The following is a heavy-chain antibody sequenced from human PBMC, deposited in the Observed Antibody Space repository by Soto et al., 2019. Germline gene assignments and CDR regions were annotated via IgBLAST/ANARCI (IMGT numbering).Heavy chain of an antibody. Sequence: PGGSLRLSCAASGFTFSDYYMSWIRQAPGKGLEWVSYISSSGSTIYYADSVKGRFTISRDNAKNSLYLQMNSLRAEDTAVYYCARESLYYYGSGSEPYYYYYYGMDVWGQGTTVTVSS. CDR1: GFTFSDYY. J-gene: IGHJ6*02. CDR3: ARESLYYYGSGSEPYYYYYYGMDV. CDR2: ISSSGSTI. D-gene: IGHD3-10*01. V-gene: IGHV3-11*01.